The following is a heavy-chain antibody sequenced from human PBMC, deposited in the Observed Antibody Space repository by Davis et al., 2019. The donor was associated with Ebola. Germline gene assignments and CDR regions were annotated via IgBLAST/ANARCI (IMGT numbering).Heavy chain of an antibody. CDR1: GYTFTSYY. Sequence: ASVQVSCKASGYTFTSYYMHWVLQAPGQGLEWMGIINPSGGTTGYTQKFQGRVTMTRDTSTSTVYMELISLRSEDTAVYYCARTSGYFYYFDYWGQGTLVTVSS. CDR2: INPSGGTT. V-gene: IGHV1-46*01. CDR3: ARTSGYFYYFDY. D-gene: IGHD5-12*01. J-gene: IGHJ4*02.